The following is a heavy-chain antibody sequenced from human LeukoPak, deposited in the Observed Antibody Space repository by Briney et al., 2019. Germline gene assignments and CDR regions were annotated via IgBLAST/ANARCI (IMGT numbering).Heavy chain of an antibody. Sequence: GASVKVSCKASGYTFTGYGISWVRQAPGQGLEWMGWISAYNGNTNYAQKLQGRVTMTTDTSTSTAYMELRSLRSDDTAVYYCARVSLLWFGEPNYFDYWGQGTLVTVSS. D-gene: IGHD3-10*01. CDR2: ISAYNGNT. CDR3: ARVSLLWFGEPNYFDY. J-gene: IGHJ4*02. CDR1: GYTFTGYG. V-gene: IGHV1-18*01.